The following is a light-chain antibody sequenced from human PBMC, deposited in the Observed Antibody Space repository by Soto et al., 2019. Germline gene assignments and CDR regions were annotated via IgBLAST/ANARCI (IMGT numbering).Light chain of an antibody. V-gene: IGKV1D-12*01. Sequence: DIQMTQSPSSVSASVGDRVTITCRSSQGISSWLGWYQQKPGKATKLLIYAASSLQSGVQSRFSGNRSGTDFTLTISSMQPEDFTMYYCQQANSLPFTFGGGTKVEIK. CDR2: AAS. CDR1: QGISSW. CDR3: QQANSLPFT. J-gene: IGKJ4*01.